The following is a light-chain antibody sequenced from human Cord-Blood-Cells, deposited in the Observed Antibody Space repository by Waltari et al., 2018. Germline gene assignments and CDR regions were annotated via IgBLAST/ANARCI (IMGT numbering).Light chain of an antibody. CDR3: SSYTSSSTYV. CDR2: DVS. J-gene: IGLJ1*01. CDR1: SSDVGGYNS. V-gene: IGLV2-14*03. Sequence: QSALTQPASVSGSPGQSITISCTGTSSDVGGYNSASWYQQHPGKAPKLLMYDVSNPPSGVSNRFSGSKSGNTASLTISGLQAEDEADYYCSSYTSSSTYVFGTGTKVTVL.